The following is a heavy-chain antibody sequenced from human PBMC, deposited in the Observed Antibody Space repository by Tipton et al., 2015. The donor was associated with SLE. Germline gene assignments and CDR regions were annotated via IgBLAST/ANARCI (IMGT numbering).Heavy chain of an antibody. CDR3: VRSTDQNWFDP. CDR2: LSYMGTT. CDR1: GASISSGSFY. J-gene: IGHJ5*02. D-gene: IGHD2-2*01. V-gene: IGHV4-39*07. Sequence: TLSLTCAVSGASISSGSFYWGWIRQPPGRGLQWIGSLSYMGTTSYTPSFTGRVTISVDRSKNQFSLNLTSVTAADTAEYYCVRSTDQNWFDPWGQGTLVTVSS.